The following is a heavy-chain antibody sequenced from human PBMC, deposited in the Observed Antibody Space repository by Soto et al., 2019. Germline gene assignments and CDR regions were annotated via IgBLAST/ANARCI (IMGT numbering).Heavy chain of an antibody. CDR2: IYSGGGT. V-gene: IGHV3-66*01. CDR3: ARDPYCSGGSCYYY. J-gene: IGHJ4*02. D-gene: IGHD2-15*01. CDR1: GFTVSSNY. Sequence: GGSLRLSCAASGFTVSSNYMSWVRQAPGKGLEWVSVIYSGGGTYYADSVKGRFTISRDNSKNTLYLQMNSLRAEDTAVYYCARDPYCSGGSCYYYWGQGTLVTVSS.